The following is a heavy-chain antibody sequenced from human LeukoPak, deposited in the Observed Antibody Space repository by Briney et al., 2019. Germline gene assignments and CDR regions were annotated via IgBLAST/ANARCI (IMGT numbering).Heavy chain of an antibody. D-gene: IGHD2-2*01. CDR1: GFTFSSYA. Sequence: PGGSLRLSCAASGFTFSSYAMHWVRQAPGKGLEWVAVISYDGSNKYYADSVKGRFTISRDNSKNTLYLQMNSLRAEDTAVYYCIPAATPTYRPGDFDSHNWFDPWGQGTLVTVSS. V-gene: IGHV3-30*04. CDR3: IPAATPTYRPGDFDSHNWFDP. J-gene: IGHJ5*02. CDR2: ISYDGSNK.